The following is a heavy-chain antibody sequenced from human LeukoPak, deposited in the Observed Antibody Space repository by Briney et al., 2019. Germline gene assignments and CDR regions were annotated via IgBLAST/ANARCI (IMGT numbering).Heavy chain of an antibody. D-gene: IGHD4-17*01. Sequence: PGGSLRLSCAASGFTFSSYGMSWVRQAPGKGLEWVSAISGSGGSTYYADSVKGRFAISRDNSKNTLYLQMNSLRAEDTAVYYCARSVYGDYVPFDYWGQGTLVTVSS. CDR2: ISGSGGST. V-gene: IGHV3-23*01. CDR3: ARSVYGDYVPFDY. CDR1: GFTFSSYG. J-gene: IGHJ4*02.